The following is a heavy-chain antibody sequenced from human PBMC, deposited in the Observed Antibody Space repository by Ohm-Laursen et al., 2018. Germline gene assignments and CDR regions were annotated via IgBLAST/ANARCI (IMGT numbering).Heavy chain of an antibody. D-gene: IGHD2-2*01. J-gene: IGHJ4*02. CDR2: INPNSGGT. Sequence: ASVKVSCKASGYTFTGYYMHWVRQAPGQGLEWMGWINPNSGGTNYAQKFQDRVTMTRDTSISTAYMELSRLRSDDTAVFFCAGGAMTNIFDYWGQGTLVTVSS. V-gene: IGHV1-2*02. CDR1: GYTFTGYY. CDR3: AGGAMTNIFDY.